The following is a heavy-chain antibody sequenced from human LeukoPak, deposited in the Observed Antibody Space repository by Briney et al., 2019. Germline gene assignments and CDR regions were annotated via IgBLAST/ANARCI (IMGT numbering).Heavy chain of an antibody. D-gene: IGHD6-6*01. CDR3: AGDVRLEYSSPRGSGYYYYMDV. CDR2: ISSSSSTI. Sequence: GGSLRLSCAASGFTFSSYSMNWVRQAPGKGLEWVSYISSSSSTIYYADSVKGRFTISRDNAKNSLYLQMNSLRAEDTAVYYCAGDVRLEYSSPRGSGYYYYMDVWGKGTTVTVSS. CDR1: GFTFSSYS. J-gene: IGHJ6*03. V-gene: IGHV3-48*01.